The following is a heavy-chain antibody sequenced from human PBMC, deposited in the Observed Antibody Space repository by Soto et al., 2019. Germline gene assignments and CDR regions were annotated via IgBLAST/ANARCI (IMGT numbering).Heavy chain of an antibody. CDR3: ARDVTVVAELGAYYYYGMDV. CDR1: GFTFSSYG. CDR2: IWYDGSNK. J-gene: IGHJ6*02. V-gene: IGHV3-33*01. D-gene: IGHD2-15*01. Sequence: QVQLVESGGGVVQPGRSLRLSCAASGFTFSSYGMHWVRQAPGKGLEWVAVIWYDGSNKYYADSVKGRFTISRDNSKNPLYLQMNSLRAEDTAVYYCARDVTVVAELGAYYYYGMDVWGQGTTVTVSS.